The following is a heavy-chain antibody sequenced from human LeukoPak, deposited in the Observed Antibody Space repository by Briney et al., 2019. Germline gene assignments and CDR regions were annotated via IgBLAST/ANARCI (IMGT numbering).Heavy chain of an antibody. CDR2: IYYSGST. V-gene: IGHV4-61*01. J-gene: IGHJ4*02. D-gene: IGHD5-12*01. CDR1: GGSISFSSYY. CDR3: ARDESLRF. Sequence: SETLSLTCTVSGGSISFSSYYWSWIRQPPGKGLEWIGYIYYSGSTNYNPSLKSRVTISVDTSKNQFSLKLSSVTAADTAVYYCARDESLRFWGQGTLVTVSS.